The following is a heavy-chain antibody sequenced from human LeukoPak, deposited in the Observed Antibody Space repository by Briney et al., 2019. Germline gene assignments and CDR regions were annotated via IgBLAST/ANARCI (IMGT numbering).Heavy chain of an antibody. J-gene: IGHJ4*02. CDR3: AKDEVLRYFDWSRLSY. D-gene: IGHD3-9*01. Sequence: GGSLRLSCAVSGFTFDDYAMHWVRLVPGKGLEWVSGISWNSDTIGYGDSVKGRFTISRDNSKNTLYLQMNSLRAEDTAVYYCAKDEVLRYFDWSRLSYWGQGTLVTVSS. CDR1: GFTFDDYA. V-gene: IGHV3-9*01. CDR2: ISWNSDTI.